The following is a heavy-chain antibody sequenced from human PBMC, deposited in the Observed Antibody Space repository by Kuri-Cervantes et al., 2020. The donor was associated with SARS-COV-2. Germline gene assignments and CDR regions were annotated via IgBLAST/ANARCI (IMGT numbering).Heavy chain of an antibody. CDR1: GFTFSDYY. CDR2: ISSSGSTI. D-gene: IGHD3-3*01. J-gene: IGHJ4*02. Sequence: GESLKISCAASGFTFSDYYMSWLRQAPGKGLEWVSYISSSGSTINYAYSVKGRFTISRDNAKNSLYLQMNSLRAEDTDLYYCAKDELEGLSGVIDWGQGILVTASS. CDR3: AKDELEGLSGVID. V-gene: IGHV3-11*01.